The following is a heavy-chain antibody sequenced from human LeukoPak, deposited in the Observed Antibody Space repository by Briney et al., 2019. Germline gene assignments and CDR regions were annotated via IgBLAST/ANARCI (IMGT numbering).Heavy chain of an antibody. D-gene: IGHD6-19*01. CDR1: GGSISSSSYY. CDR2: IYYSGST. J-gene: IGHJ4*02. Sequence: SETLSLTCTVSGGSISSSSYYWGWIRQPSGKGLEWIGNIYYSGSTYYNPSLKSRVTISVDTSKNQFSLKLSSVTAADTAVYYCARQYVAVAGLEQFFDYWGQGTLVTVSS. CDR3: ARQYVAVAGLEQFFDY. V-gene: IGHV4-39*01.